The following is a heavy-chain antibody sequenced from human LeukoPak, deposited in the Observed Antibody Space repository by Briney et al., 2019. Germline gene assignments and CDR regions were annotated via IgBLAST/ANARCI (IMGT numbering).Heavy chain of an antibody. CDR3: AKVGDGSGSYSDY. J-gene: IGHJ4*02. CDR2: IRCDGSNK. V-gene: IGHV3-30*02. D-gene: IGHD3-10*01. Sequence: PGGSLRLSCAASGFTFSSYGMHWVRQAPGKGVEWVAFIRCDGSNKYYADSVKGRFTISRDNSKNTLYLQMNSLRAEDTAVYYCAKVGDGSGSYSDYWGQGTLVTVSS. CDR1: GFTFSSYG.